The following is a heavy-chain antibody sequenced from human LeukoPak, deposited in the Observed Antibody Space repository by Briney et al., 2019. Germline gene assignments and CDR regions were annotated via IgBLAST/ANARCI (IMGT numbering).Heavy chain of an antibody. V-gene: IGHV4-59*01. J-gene: IGHJ5*02. CDR1: GGSISSYY. Sequence: SETLSLTCTVSGGSISSYYWSWIRQPPGKGLEWIGYIYYSGSTNYNPSLKSRVTISVDTSKNQFSLKLSSVTAADTAVYYCARVAFRRGVVIRADWFDPWGQGTLVTVSS. CDR2: IYYSGST. CDR3: ARVAFRRGVVIRADWFDP. D-gene: IGHD3-22*01.